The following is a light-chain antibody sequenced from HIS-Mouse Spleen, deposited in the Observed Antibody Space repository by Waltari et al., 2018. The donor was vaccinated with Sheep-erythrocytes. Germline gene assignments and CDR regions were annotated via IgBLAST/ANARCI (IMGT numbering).Light chain of an antibody. CDR3: CSYAGSYTVV. CDR1: SSDVGGCNL. CDR2: DVS. V-gene: IGLV2-11*01. J-gene: IGLJ2*01. Sequence: QSALTQPRSVSGSPGQSVTISCTGTSSDVGGCNLVSWYQQHPGKAPKLMIYDVSKRPSGVPDRFSGSKSGNTASLTISGLQAEDEADYYCCSYAGSYTVVFGGGTKLTVL.